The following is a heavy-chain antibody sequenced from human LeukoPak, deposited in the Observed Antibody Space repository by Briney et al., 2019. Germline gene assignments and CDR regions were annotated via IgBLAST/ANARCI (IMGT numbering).Heavy chain of an antibody. J-gene: IGHJ4*02. V-gene: IGHV4-34*01. CDR3: ARVNFPRGYSYGYQDY. D-gene: IGHD5-18*01. CDR1: GGSFSGYY. Sequence: SETLSLTCAVYGGSFSGYYWSGIRQPPGKGLEWIGEINHSGSTNYNPSLKSRVTISVDTSKNQFSLKLSSVTAADTAVYYCARVNFPRGYSYGYQDYWGQGPLVTVSS. CDR2: INHSGST.